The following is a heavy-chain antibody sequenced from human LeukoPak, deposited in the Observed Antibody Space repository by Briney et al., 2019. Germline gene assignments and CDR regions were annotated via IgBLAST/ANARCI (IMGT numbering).Heavy chain of an antibody. CDR1: GYTFTGYY. V-gene: IGHV1-2*04. J-gene: IGHJ6*02. Sequence: ASVKVSCKASGYTFTGYYMHWVRQAPGQGLEWMGWINPNSGGTNYAQKFQGWVTMTRDTSISTAYMELSRLRSDDTAVYYCARDILVGIAAAGRALHYYYYGMDVWGQGTMVTVSS. CDR2: INPNSGGT. D-gene: IGHD6-13*01. CDR3: ARDILVGIAAAGRALHYYYYGMDV.